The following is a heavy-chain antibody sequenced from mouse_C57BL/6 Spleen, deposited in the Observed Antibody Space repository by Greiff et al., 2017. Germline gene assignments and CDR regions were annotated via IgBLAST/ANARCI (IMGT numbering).Heavy chain of an antibody. CDR3: ARRGYSGYYAMDY. Sequence: VQLKESGAELVRPGTSVKVSCKASGYAFTNYLIEWVKQRPGQGLEWIGVINPGSGGTNYNEKFKGKATLTADKSSSTAYMQLSSLTSEDSAVYFCARRGYSGYYAMDYWGQGTSVTVSS. D-gene: IGHD2-14*01. CDR2: INPGSGGT. J-gene: IGHJ4*01. V-gene: IGHV1-54*01. CDR1: GYAFTNYL.